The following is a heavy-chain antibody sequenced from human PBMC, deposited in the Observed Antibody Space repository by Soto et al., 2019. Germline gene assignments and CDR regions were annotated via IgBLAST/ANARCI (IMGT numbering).Heavy chain of an antibody. V-gene: IGHV2-5*02. CDR1: GFSLSTSGVG. CDR2: IYWDDDK. CDR3: AHSITTMVRGGIITPYFAY. Sequence: QITLKESGPTLVKPTQTLTLTCTFSGFSLSTSGVGVGWIRQPPGTALEWLALIYWDDDKRYSPSLKSRLTITKDTSKNQVVRTMTNMDPVDTATDYCAHSITTMVRGGIITPYFAYWGQGTLVTVSS. J-gene: IGHJ4*02. D-gene: IGHD3-10*01.